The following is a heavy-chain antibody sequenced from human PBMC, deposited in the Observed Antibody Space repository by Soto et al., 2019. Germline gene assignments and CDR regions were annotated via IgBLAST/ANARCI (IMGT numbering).Heavy chain of an antibody. CDR1: GGTFSSYA. CDR2: IIPIFGTA. J-gene: IGHJ6*02. CDR3: ASHSGSSPEGRYYYGMDV. D-gene: IGHD1-26*01. V-gene: IGHV1-69*12. Sequence: QVQLVQSGAEVKKPGSSVKVSCKASGGTFSSYAISWVRQAPGQGLEWMGGIIPIFGTADYAQKFQGRVTITAYESTSTAYMELSGLRSEDTAVYYCASHSGSSPEGRYYYGMDVWGQGTTVTVSS.